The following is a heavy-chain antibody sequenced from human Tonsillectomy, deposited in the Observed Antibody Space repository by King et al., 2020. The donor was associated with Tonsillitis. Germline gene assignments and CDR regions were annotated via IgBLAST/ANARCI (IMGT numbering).Heavy chain of an antibody. CDR1: GFTFSSYA. Sequence: VQLLESGGGLVQPGGSLRLSCAASGFTFSSYAMSWVRQAPGKGLEWVSAISGSGGSTYYADSVKGRFTISRDNSKNTLYLQMNSLRAEDTVVYYCANGVVPAANFDYWGQGTLVTVSS. J-gene: IGHJ4*02. CDR2: ISGSGGST. V-gene: IGHV3-23*01. D-gene: IGHD2-2*01. CDR3: ANGVVPAANFDY.